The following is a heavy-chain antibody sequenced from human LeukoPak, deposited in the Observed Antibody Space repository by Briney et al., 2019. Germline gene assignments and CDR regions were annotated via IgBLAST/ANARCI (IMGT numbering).Heavy chain of an antibody. CDR2: LTQLFRRT. D-gene: IGHD3-10*01. CDR1: GGSFRKYP. CDR3: ATSESGRSWDWFDS. Sequence: SVKVSCKVSGGSFRKYPISWVRQAPGQGLEWMGGLTQLFRRTNYTQKFQDRLAITTDESSSTAYMELSDLRSDDTAVYYCATSESGRSWDWFDSWGQGTLATVSS. V-gene: IGHV1-69*05. J-gene: IGHJ5*01.